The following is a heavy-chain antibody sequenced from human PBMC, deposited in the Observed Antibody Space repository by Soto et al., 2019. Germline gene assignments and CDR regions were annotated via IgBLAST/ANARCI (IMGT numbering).Heavy chain of an antibody. CDR1: GGSISSGGYY. J-gene: IGHJ4*02. Sequence: QVQLQESGPGLVKPSQTLSLTCTVSGGSISSGGYYWSWIRQHPGKGLEWIGYIYYSGSTYYNPSLKSRVTIPVDTSKNQFSLKLSAVTAADTAVYYCARVGLSGDSYYFDYWGQGTLVTVSS. CDR3: ARVGLSGDSYYFDY. CDR2: IYYSGST. V-gene: IGHV4-31*03. D-gene: IGHD4-17*01.